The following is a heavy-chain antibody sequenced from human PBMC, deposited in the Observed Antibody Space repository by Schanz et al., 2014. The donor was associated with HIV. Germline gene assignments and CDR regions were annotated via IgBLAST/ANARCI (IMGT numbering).Heavy chain of an antibody. V-gene: IGHV1-18*01. Sequence: QVQLVQSGTEVKKPGASVQVSCKASGYTFTSYGISWVRQAPGQGLEWMGWISPYNGNTNYAQNLQDRVTMTTDTSTSTAYMELRSLTSDDTAVYYCARDSRTYYDSGTYYTAFDYWGQGTLVTVSS. CDR1: GYTFTSYG. D-gene: IGHD3-10*01. CDR3: ARDSRTYYDSGTYYTAFDY. J-gene: IGHJ4*02. CDR2: ISPYNGNT.